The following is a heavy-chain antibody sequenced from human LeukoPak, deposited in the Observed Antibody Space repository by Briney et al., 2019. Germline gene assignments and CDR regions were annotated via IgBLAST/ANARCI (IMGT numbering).Heavy chain of an antibody. CDR3: AKLPVVTPQIDFDY. V-gene: IGHV3-30*18. D-gene: IGHD4-23*01. J-gene: IGHJ4*02. CDR2: ISYDGSNK. CDR1: GFTFSSYG. Sequence: GGFLRLSCAASGFTFSSYGMHWVRQAPGKGLEWVAVISYDGSNKYYADSVKGRFTISRDNSKNTLYLQMNSLRAEDTAVYYCAKLPVVTPQIDFDYWGQGTLVTVSS.